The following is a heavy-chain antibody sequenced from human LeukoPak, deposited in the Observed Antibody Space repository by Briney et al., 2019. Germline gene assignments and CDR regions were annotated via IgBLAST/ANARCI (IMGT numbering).Heavy chain of an antibody. V-gene: IGHV3-21*01. CDR3: AAVAVTGDDY. D-gene: IGHD6-19*01. J-gene: IGHJ4*02. CDR2: ISSSGSYK. CDR1: GFTFSSYC. Sequence: GGSLRLSCAASGFTFSSYCMSWVRQAPGKGLEWVATISSSGSYKYYADSVKGRFTISRDNAKNTLYLQMNSLRAEDTAGYNVAAVAVTGDDYWGQGTLVTVSS.